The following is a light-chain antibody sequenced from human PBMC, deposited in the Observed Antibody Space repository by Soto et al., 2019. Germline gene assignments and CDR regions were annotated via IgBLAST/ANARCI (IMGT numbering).Light chain of an antibody. Sequence: DIQMTQSPSTLSASVGDRVTITCRASQSIGRWLAWYQQKPGKAPKLLIYKASNLQTGVPSRFSGGGSGTEFTLTIDSLQPEDLATYYCQQFDRYLWTFGQGTKVEIK. CDR1: QSIGRW. V-gene: IGKV1-5*03. CDR3: QQFDRYLWT. J-gene: IGKJ1*01. CDR2: KAS.